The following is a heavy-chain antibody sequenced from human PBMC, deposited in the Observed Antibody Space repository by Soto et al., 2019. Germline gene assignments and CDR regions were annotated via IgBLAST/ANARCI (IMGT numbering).Heavy chain of an antibody. CDR1: GGSISSGGYY. D-gene: IGHD1-26*01. CDR2: IYYSGST. Sequence: QVQLQESGPGLVKPSQTLSLTCTVSGGSISSGGYYWSWIRQHPGKGLEWIGYIYYSGSTYYNPSLKSRVTLSVDTSKNQFSLKLSSVTAADTAVYYCARVPRRWEHNWFDPWGQGTLVTVSS. J-gene: IGHJ5*02. V-gene: IGHV4-31*03. CDR3: ARVPRRWEHNWFDP.